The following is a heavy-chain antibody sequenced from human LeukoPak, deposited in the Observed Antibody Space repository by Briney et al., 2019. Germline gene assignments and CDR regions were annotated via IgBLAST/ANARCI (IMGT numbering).Heavy chain of an antibody. CDR1: GFTLSSSA. D-gene: IGHD1-1*01. J-gene: IGHJ5*02. CDR2: LTGGSDNS. V-gene: IGHV3-23*01. CDR3: VRGWQQLGS. Sequence: PGGSLRLSCAAPGFTLSSSAMTWVRQAPGKGLEWVSSLTGGSDNSEHADSVKGRFSISRDNSKNTLYLQMNSLTAEDTAVYYCVRGWQQLGSWGRGTLVTVSS.